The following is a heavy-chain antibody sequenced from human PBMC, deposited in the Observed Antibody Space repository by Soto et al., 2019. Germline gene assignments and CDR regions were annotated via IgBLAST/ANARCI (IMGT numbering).Heavy chain of an antibody. V-gene: IGHV3-9*01. J-gene: IGHJ4*01. CDR2: ISWNRGTI. CDR3: AKDKLYSNFGHYFDY. D-gene: IGHD4-4*01. Sequence: EVQLVESGGGFVQPGRSLRLSCTSSGFTFENYAMHWVRQAPGKGLEWVSGISWNRGTIGYADSVRGRFTISRDNAKKSFYLQIDSLRPEDTALYYCAKDKLYSNFGHYFDYWGRGTLFTVSS. CDR1: GFTFENYA.